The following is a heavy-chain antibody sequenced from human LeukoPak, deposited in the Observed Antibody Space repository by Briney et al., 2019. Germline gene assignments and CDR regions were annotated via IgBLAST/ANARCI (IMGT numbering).Heavy chain of an antibody. J-gene: IGHJ4*02. CDR3: ARGSGWYLY. Sequence: SETLSLTCTVSGYSIRSGYYWGWIRQPPGKGLEWIGNIYHSGSTYSSPSLKSRVTISVDKSKNQFSLKLSSVTAADTAVYYCARGSGWYLYWGQGTLVTVSS. D-gene: IGHD6-19*01. CDR1: GYSIRSGYY. CDR2: IYHSGST. V-gene: IGHV4-38-2*02.